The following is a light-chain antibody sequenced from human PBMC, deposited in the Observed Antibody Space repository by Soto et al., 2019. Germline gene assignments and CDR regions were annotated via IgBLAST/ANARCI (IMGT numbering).Light chain of an antibody. CDR2: KAS. CDR3: QQYNSYWT. J-gene: IGKJ1*01. V-gene: IGKV1-5*03. Sequence: DIQMTQSPSTLSASVGDRVTITGRASQSISSWLAWYQQKPGKAPKLLIYKASSLESGVPSRFSGSGSGTEFTLTISSLQTDDFATYYCQQYNSYWTFGQGTKVEIK. CDR1: QSISSW.